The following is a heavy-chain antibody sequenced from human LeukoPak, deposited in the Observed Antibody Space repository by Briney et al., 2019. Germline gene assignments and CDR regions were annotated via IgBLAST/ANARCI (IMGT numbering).Heavy chain of an antibody. CDR1: GGSISSYY. J-gene: IGHJ4*02. CDR3: ARVEWGYAFDY. V-gene: IGHV4-59*01. Sequence: KTSETLSLTCTVSGGSISSYYWSWIRQPPGKXXEWIGYIYYSGSTNYNPSLKSRVTISVDTSKNQFSLKLSSVTAADTAVYYCARVEWGYAFDYWGQGTLVTVSS. CDR2: IYYSGST. D-gene: IGHD5-12*01.